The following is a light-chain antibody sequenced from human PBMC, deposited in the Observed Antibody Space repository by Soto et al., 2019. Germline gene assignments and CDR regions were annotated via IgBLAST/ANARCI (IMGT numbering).Light chain of an antibody. CDR2: DAS. CDR3: QQYGSFPYT. Sequence: EIVLTQSPGTLSLSPGERATLSCRASQSVSSSYLAWYQQQPGQAPGLLIYDASSRAIGIPDRFSGSGSGTDFTLTISRLEPEDFEVYYCQQYGSFPYTFGQGTKLEI. V-gene: IGKV3-20*01. CDR1: QSVSSSY. J-gene: IGKJ2*01.